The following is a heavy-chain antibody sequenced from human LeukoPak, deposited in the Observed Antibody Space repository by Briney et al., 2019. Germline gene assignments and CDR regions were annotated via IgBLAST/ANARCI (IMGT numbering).Heavy chain of an antibody. CDR2: ISSSSSYI. CDR1: GFTFSSYS. Sequence: GGSLRLSCAASGFTFSSYSMNSVRQAPGKGLEWVSSISSSSSYIYYADSVKGRFTISRDNAKNSLYLQMNSLRAEDTAVYYCASGLGYCTNGVCYFYWGQGTLVTVSS. V-gene: IGHV3-21*01. CDR3: ASGLGYCTNGVCYFY. D-gene: IGHD2-8*01. J-gene: IGHJ4*02.